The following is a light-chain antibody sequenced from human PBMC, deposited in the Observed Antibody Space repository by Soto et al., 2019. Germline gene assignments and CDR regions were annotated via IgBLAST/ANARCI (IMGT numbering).Light chain of an antibody. V-gene: IGKV3-11*01. Sequence: EIVLTQSPATLSLSPGERATLSCRASQSVSSYLAWYQQKPGQAPRLLINDASNRATGIPARFSGSGSGTDFTLTISSLEPEDFAVYYCQQRSNWPQFGPGT. CDR1: QSVSSY. J-gene: IGKJ3*01. CDR2: DAS. CDR3: QQRSNWPQ.